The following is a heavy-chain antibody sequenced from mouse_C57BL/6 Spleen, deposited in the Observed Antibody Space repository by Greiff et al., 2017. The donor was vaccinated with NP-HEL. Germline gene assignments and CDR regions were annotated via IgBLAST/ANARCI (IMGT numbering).Heavy chain of an antibody. Sequence: VQLQQPGAELVMPGASVKLSCKASGYTFTSYWMHWVKQRPGQGLEWIGEIDPSASYTNYNQKFKGKSTLTVDKSSSTAYMQLSSLTSEDSAVYYCAIITTGAWFAYWGQGTLVTVSA. CDR3: AIITTGAWFAY. CDR2: IDPSASYT. V-gene: IGHV1-69*01. CDR1: GYTFTSYW. J-gene: IGHJ3*01. D-gene: IGHD1-1*01.